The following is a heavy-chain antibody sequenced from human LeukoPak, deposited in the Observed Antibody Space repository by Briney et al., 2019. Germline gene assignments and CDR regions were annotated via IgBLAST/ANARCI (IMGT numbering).Heavy chain of an antibody. D-gene: IGHD7-27*01. CDR1: GGSISGYY. CDR3: ARESALGIKSQQTDY. V-gene: IGHV4-59*12. CDR2: IYYSGSS. J-gene: IGHJ4*02. Sequence: SETLSLTCTVSGGSISGYYWSWIRQPPGKGLEWIGYIYYSGSSNYNPSLKSRVTISVDTSKNQFSLKLSSVTAADTAVYYCARESALGIKSQQTDYWGQGTLVTVSS.